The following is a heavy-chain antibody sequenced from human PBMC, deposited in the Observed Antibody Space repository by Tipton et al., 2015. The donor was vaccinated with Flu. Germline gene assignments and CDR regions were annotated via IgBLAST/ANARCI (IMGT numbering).Heavy chain of an antibody. Sequence: QLVQSGAEMKKPGESLKIPCKASGYSFPNYWIGWVRQMPGKGLEWMGIIYPGDSDTRYSPSFQGQVTISADKSISTPYLQWNNLKASDTATYYCVRHPYCSDAVCPPGYWYFDLWGRGTLVTVSS. CDR1: GYSFPNYW. J-gene: IGHJ2*01. V-gene: IGHV5-51*01. CDR3: VRHPYCSDAVCPPGYWYFDL. CDR2: IYPGDSDT. D-gene: IGHD2-8*01.